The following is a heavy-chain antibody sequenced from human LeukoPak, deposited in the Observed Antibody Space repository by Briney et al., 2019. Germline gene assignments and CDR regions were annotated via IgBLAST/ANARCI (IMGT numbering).Heavy chain of an antibody. V-gene: IGHV3-7*05. CDR3: ARDVYFDY. CDR1: GSTFSSYW. Sequence: GGSLRLSCAASGSTFSSYWMSWVRQAPGKGLEWVANIKEDGSEKYYVDSVKGRFTISRDNAKNSLYLQMNSLRAEDTAVYYCARDVYFDYWGQGTLVTVSS. J-gene: IGHJ4*02. CDR2: IKEDGSEK.